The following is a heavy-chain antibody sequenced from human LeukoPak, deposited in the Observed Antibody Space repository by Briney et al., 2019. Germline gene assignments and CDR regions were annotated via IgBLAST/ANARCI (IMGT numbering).Heavy chain of an antibody. CDR3: ARDNSNRQNDY. J-gene: IGHJ4*02. CDR2: ISGNGGSP. Sequence: GGSLRLSCAASGFTFSTYAMSWVRQAPGKGLEWVSVISGNGGSPYYADSVKGRFTVSRDNSKNTLYLQMNSLRAEDTAVYYCARDNSNRQNDYWGQGTLVTVSS. V-gene: IGHV3-23*01. CDR1: GFTFSTYA. D-gene: IGHD4-11*01.